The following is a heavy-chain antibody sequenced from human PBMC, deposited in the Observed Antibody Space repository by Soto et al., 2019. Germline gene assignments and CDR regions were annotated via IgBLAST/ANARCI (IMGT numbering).Heavy chain of an antibody. Sequence: GASVKVSCKVSGYTLTELSMHWVRQAPGKGLEWMGGFDPEDGETIYAQKFQGRVTMTEDTSTDTAYMELSSLRSEDTAVYYCATPPYGSGTIYFDYWGQGTLVTVSS. V-gene: IGHV1-24*01. CDR1: GYTLTELS. CDR3: ATPPYGSGTIYFDY. CDR2: FDPEDGET. J-gene: IGHJ4*02. D-gene: IGHD3-10*01.